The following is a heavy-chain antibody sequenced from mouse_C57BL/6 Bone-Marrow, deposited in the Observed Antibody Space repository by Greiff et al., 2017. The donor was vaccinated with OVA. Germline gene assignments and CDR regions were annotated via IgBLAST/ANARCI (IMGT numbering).Heavy chain of an antibody. CDR3: AREGIYYDPHGLYYSAMYY. CDR2: IDPSDSYT. CDR1: GYTFTSYW. V-gene: IGHV1-59*01. D-gene: IGHD2-4*01. Sequence: VQLQQPGAELVRPGTSVKLSCKASGYTFTSYWMHWVKQRPGQGLEWIGVIDPSDSYTNYNQKFKGKATLTVDTSSSTAYMQLSSLTSEDSAVYYCAREGIYYDPHGLYYSAMYYWGQGTSVTVSS. J-gene: IGHJ4*01.